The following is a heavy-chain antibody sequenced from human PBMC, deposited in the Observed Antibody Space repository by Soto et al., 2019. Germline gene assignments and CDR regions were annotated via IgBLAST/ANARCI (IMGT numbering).Heavy chain of an antibody. CDR1: GGSFSGYY. CDR3: ARAAYYYGSGSPNDAFDI. Sequence: QVQLQQWGAGLLKPSETLSLTCAVYGGSFSGYYWSWIRQPPGKGLEWIGEIKHSGSTNYNPSLKSRVTIPVDTSQNQFSLKLSSVTAADPAVYYCARAAYYYGSGSPNDAFDIWGQGTMVTVSS. D-gene: IGHD3-10*01. J-gene: IGHJ3*02. V-gene: IGHV4-34*01. CDR2: IKHSGST.